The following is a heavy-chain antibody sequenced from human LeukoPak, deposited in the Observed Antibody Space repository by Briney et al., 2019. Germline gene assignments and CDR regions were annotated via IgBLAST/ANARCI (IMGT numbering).Heavy chain of an antibody. V-gene: IGHV3-23*01. CDR2: ISSSGGGT. Sequence: GGSLRLSCAASGFTFSSYAMSWVRQAPGKGLEWVSAISSSGGGTYYADSVKGRFTISRDNSKNTLYLQMNSLRVEDTAFYYCAKDNRRHYTSGPNPDSLHWGQGALVTVSS. D-gene: IGHD6-19*01. CDR1: GFTFSSYA. J-gene: IGHJ4*02. CDR3: AKDNRRHYTSGPNPDSLH.